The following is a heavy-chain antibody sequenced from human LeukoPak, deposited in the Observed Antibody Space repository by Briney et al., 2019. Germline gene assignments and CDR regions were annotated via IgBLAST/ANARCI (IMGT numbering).Heavy chain of an antibody. J-gene: IGHJ3*02. D-gene: IGHD6-13*01. V-gene: IGHV3-20*04. CDR1: GFTFSSNG. CDR2: INWNGGST. CDR3: AREPGIAAAGTPDAFDI. Sequence: GGSLRLSCAASGFTFSSNGMSWVRQAPGKGLEWVSGINWNGGSTGYADSVKGRFTISRDNAKNSLYLQMNSLRAEDTALYYCAREPGIAAAGTPDAFDIWGQGTMVTVSS.